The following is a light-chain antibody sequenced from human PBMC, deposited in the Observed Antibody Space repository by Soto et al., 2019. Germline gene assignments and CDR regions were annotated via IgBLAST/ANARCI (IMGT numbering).Light chain of an antibody. CDR3: QQYNTWLWT. J-gene: IGKJ1*01. Sequence: EVVMTQSPATLSVSPGERATLSYRASQIVNANLAWYQQKPGQAPRLLIHGASTRATGIPARFSGSGFGTEFILTISSLQSEDFAVYYCQQYNTWLWTFGQGTKVEGK. V-gene: IGKV3-15*01. CDR1: QIVNAN. CDR2: GAS.